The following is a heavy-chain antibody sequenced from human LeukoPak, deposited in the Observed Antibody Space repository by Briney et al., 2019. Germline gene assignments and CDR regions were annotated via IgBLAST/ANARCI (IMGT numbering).Heavy chain of an antibody. J-gene: IGHJ3*02. Sequence: GGSLRLSCAASGFTFSSYAMTWVRQAPGKGLEWVSSISSSSLYIYYADSVKGRFTISRDNAKNSLYLQMNSLRAEDTAVYYCARDGSGYDDAFDIWGQGTMVTVSS. CDR3: ARDGSGYDDAFDI. V-gene: IGHV3-21*01. CDR1: GFTFSSYA. CDR2: ISSSSLYI. D-gene: IGHD3-10*01.